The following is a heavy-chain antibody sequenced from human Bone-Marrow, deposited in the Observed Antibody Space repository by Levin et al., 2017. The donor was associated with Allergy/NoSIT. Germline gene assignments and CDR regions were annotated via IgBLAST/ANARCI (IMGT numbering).Heavy chain of an antibody. D-gene: IGHD6-19*01. V-gene: IGHV3-9*01. CDR2: ISWNSGSI. CDR1: GFTFDDYA. CDR3: AKDGVAVAGTIDY. Sequence: GGSLRLSCAASGFTFDDYAMQWVRQPPGKGLEWVSGISWNSGSIGYADSVKGRFTISRDNAKNSLYLQMNSLRTEDTAFYYCAKDGVAVAGTIDYWGQGTLVTVSS. J-gene: IGHJ4*02.